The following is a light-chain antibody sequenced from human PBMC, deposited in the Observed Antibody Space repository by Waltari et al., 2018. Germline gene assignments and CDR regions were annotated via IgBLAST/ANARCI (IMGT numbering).Light chain of an antibody. CDR1: QSVGSS. V-gene: IGKV3-11*01. CDR3: QQRITWPWT. CDR2: DTS. J-gene: IGKJ1*01. Sequence: EIVLTQSPATLSLSPGERATLSCRASQSVGSSLAWYQQKPGQTPRLLIYDTSHRPTGIPARFRGSGAGTDFTLIINNLEPEDFAIVFCQQRITWPWTFGQGTKLEIK.